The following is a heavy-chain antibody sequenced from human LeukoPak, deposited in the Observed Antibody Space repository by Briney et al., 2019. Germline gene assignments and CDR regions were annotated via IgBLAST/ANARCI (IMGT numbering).Heavy chain of an antibody. CDR3: ARGGGWYYDFWSGYYSLDY. CDR2: ISAYNGNT. D-gene: IGHD3-3*01. CDR1: GYTSTSYG. V-gene: IGHV1-18*01. Sequence: ASVKVSCKASGYTSTSYGISWVRQAPGQGLEWMGWISAYNGNTNYAQKLQGRVTMTTDTSTSTAYMELRSLRSDDTAVYYCARGGGWYYDFWSGYYSLDYWGQGTLVTVSS. J-gene: IGHJ4*02.